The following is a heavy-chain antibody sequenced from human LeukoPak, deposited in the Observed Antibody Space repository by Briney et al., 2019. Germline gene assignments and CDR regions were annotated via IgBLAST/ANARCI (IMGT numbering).Heavy chain of an antibody. CDR3: ARGFYDILTGYYDY. Sequence: SETLSLTCAVYGGSFSGYYWSWIRQPPGKGLEWIGEIKHSGSTNYNPSLKSRGTISVDTSKNQFSLKLSSVTAADTAVYYCARGFYDILTGYYDYWGQGTLVTVSS. D-gene: IGHD3-9*01. CDR1: GGSFSGYY. V-gene: IGHV4-34*01. J-gene: IGHJ4*02. CDR2: IKHSGST.